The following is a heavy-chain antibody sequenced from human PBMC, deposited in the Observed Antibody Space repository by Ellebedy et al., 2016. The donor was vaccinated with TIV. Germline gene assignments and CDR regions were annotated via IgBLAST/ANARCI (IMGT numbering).Heavy chain of an antibody. J-gene: IGHJ4*02. Sequence: GESLKISCAASGFTFSSYGMHWVRQAPGKGLEWVSAISGSGGSTYYADSVKGRFTISRDNSKNTLYLQMNSLRAEDTAVYYCARDEDSASYAALRVCWGQGTLVTVSS. CDR1: GFTFSSYG. CDR3: ARDEDSASYAALRVC. D-gene: IGHD3-22*01. CDR2: ISGSGGST. V-gene: IGHV3-23*01.